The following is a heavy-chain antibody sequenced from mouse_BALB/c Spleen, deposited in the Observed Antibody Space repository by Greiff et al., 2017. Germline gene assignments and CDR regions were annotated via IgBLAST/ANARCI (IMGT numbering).Heavy chain of an antibody. Sequence: PGQGLEWIGYINPSTGYTEYNQKFKDKATLTADKSSSTAYMQLSSLTSEDSAVYYCARMDYDYDEVLGFAYWGQGTLVTVSA. V-gene: IGHV1-4*01. CDR3: ARMDYDYDEVLGFAY. D-gene: IGHD2-4*01. J-gene: IGHJ3*01. CDR2: INPSTGYT.